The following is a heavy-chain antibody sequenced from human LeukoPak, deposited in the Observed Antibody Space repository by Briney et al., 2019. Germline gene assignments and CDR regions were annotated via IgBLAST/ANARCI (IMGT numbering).Heavy chain of an antibody. Sequence: PGGSLRLSCTASGFTFSSYWMSWVRQAPGKGLEWVANIKQDGSEKYYVDSVKGRFTISRDNAKNSLYLQMNSLRAEDTAVYYCASSVRAYGYYYVDDYWGQGTLVTVSS. J-gene: IGHJ4*02. CDR3: ASSVRAYGYYYVDDY. D-gene: IGHD3-22*01. V-gene: IGHV3-7*01. CDR2: IKQDGSEK. CDR1: GFTFSSYW.